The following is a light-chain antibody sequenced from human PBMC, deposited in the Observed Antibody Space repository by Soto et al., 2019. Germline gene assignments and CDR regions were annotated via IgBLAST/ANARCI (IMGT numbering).Light chain of an antibody. CDR3: QQRFSGYR. V-gene: IGKV3-11*01. Sequence: IVLTQSPATLSLSPGERATLSCRASQSVSSYLAWYQQKPGQPPRLLIYDASNRPTGTPARFSGSGSGTDFTLTISSLEPEDFAVYYFQQRFSGYRFGQGTKLEIK. CDR1: QSVSSY. J-gene: IGKJ2*03. CDR2: DAS.